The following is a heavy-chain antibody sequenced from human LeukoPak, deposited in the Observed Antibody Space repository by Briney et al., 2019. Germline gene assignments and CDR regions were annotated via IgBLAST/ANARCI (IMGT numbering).Heavy chain of an antibody. CDR2: IYYSGST. V-gene: IGHV4-30-4*01. J-gene: IGHJ4*02. D-gene: IGHD3-10*01. Sequence: KPSETLSLTCTVSGGSISSADYYWSWLRQPPGKGLEWIGYIYYSGSTYYDPSLKSRVTLSVDTSKNQFSLKLSSVTAADTAVYYCARDTSRTWFGEVTFDYWGQGTLVTVSS. CDR3: ARDTSRTWFGEVTFDY. CDR1: GGSISSADYY.